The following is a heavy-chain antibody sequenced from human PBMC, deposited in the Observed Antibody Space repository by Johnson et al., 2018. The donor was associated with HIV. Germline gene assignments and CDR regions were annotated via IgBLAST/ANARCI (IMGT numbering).Heavy chain of an antibody. CDR3: ASAWGELDDAFDI. CDR1: RFTFSSND. J-gene: IGHJ3*02. V-gene: IGHV3-38-3*01. D-gene: IGHD1-26*01. CDR2: ISGGST. Sequence: VQLVESGGGLVQPGGSLRLSCAASRFTFSSNDMHWVRQATGKGLEWVSSISGGSTYYADSRKGRFTISRDNSKNTLYLQMNSLRAEDTAVYYCASAWGELDDAFDIWGQGTMVTVSS.